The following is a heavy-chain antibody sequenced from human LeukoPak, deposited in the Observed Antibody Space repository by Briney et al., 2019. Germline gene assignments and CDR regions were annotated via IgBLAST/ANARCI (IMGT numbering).Heavy chain of an antibody. D-gene: IGHD2-21*02. V-gene: IGHV4-34*01. Sequence: PSETLSLTCAVYGGSFSGYYWTWIHQPPGKGLEWIGEVNHSGGTNYNPSLKSRVTISVDTSKNQFSLKVTSVTAADTAVYYCARGSRVVTGFDPWGQGTLVTVSS. J-gene: IGHJ5*01. CDR3: ARGSRVVTGFDP. CDR1: GGSFSGYY. CDR2: VNHSGGT.